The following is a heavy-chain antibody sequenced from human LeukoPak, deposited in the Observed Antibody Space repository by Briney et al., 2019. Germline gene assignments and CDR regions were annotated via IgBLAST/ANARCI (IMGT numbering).Heavy chain of an antibody. V-gene: IGHV3-30-3*01. CDR3: ARGDHLNSGAFDI. Sequence: GGSLRLSCAASGFTFSSYAMHWVRQAPGKGLEWVAVISYDGSNKYYADSVKGRFTISRDNSKNTLYLQMNSLRAEGTAVYYCARGDHLNSGAFDIWGQETMVTVSS. D-gene: IGHD1-1*01. CDR1: GFTFSSYA. J-gene: IGHJ3*02. CDR2: ISYDGSNK.